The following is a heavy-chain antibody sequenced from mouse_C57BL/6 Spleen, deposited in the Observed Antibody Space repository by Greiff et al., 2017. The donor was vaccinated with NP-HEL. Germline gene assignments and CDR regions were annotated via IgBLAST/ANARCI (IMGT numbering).Heavy chain of an antibody. CDR2: ISSGSSTI. Sequence: EVKLVESGGGLVKPGGSLKLSCAASGFTFSDYGMHWVRQAPEKGLEWVAYISSGSSTIYYADTVKGRFTISRDNAKNTLFLQMTSLRSEDTAMYDCARGCYAYDEFSYAMDYWGQGTSVTVSS. CDR1: GFTFSDYG. V-gene: IGHV5-17*01. CDR3: ARGCYAYDEFSYAMDY. J-gene: IGHJ4*01. D-gene: IGHD2-2*01.